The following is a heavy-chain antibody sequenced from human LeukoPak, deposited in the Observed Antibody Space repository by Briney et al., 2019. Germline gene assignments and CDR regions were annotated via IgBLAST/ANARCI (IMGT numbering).Heavy chain of an antibody. V-gene: IGHV5-51*01. J-gene: IGHJ4*02. Sequence: GESLKISCKTSGYSFTDYWIGWVRQMPGKGLEWMGFIYPSDSGTRYSPSFQGQVTISADKSISTVYLYWSSLKASDTAMYYCARRIVGGYTALDYWGQGTLVTVSS. CDR1: GYSFTDYW. D-gene: IGHD1-26*01. CDR2: IYPSDSGT. CDR3: ARRIVGGYTALDY.